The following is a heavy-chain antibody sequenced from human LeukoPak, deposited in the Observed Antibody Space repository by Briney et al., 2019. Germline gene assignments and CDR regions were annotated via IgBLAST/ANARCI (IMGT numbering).Heavy chain of an antibody. V-gene: IGHV4-4*07. D-gene: IGHD6-13*01. CDR1: GGSFSSYD. CDR3: ARVSSSWYQDWYFDL. Sequence: KPSETLSLTCTVSGGSFSSYDWTWIRQPAGKGLEWIGRIYTSGSTNYKPSLKSRVSMSVDTSKNQFSLKLSSVTAADTAVYYCARVSSSWYQDWYFDLWGRGTVVTVSS. J-gene: IGHJ2*01. CDR2: IYTSGST.